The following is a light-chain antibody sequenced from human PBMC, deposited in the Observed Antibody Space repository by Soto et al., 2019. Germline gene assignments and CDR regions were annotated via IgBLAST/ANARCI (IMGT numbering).Light chain of an antibody. V-gene: IGKV3-20*01. CDR1: QSVSSGY. J-gene: IGKJ2*01. CDR2: GAS. Sequence: EIVLTQSPGTLSLSPGERANLSCRASQSVSSGYLAWYQQKPGQAPRLLLYGASNRATGIPDRFSGSGSGTDFTLTISRLEPEDVAVYSCQQYGSSPYTFGQGTKLEIK. CDR3: QQYGSSPYT.